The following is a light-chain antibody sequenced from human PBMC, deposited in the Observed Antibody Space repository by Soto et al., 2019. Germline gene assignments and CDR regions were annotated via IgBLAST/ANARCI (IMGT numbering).Light chain of an antibody. V-gene: IGKV3D-15*01. CDR2: GVS. CDR1: QYISTK. J-gene: IGKJ5*01. CDR3: QQYNNWPPIT. Sequence: ETTMTQSPATLSVSPGERVTLSCRASQYISTKLAWYQQKPGQSPRLVISGVSKRATGIPARFSGSGSGTEFNLTISSLQSEDLGVYYCQQYNNWPPITFGQGTRLEIK.